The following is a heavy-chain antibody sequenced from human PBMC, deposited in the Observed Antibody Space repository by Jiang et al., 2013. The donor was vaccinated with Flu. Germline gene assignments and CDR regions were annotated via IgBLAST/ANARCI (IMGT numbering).Heavy chain of an antibody. V-gene: IGHV1-69*06. CDR1: GGTFSSYA. Sequence: SGAEVKKPGSSVKVSCKASGGTFSSYAISWVRQAPGQGLEWMGGIIPVFGTANYAQKFQGRVTITADKSTSTVYMELSSLRSEDTAVYYCARGSTAATYYYYYGMDVWGQGTTVTVSS. CDR3: ARGSTAATYYYYYGMDV. D-gene: IGHD2-15*01. J-gene: IGHJ6*02. CDR2: IIPVFGTA.